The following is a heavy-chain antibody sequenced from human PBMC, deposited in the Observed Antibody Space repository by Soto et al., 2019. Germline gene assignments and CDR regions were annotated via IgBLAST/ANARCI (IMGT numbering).Heavy chain of an antibody. CDR2: IKSKTDGGTT. Sequence: LSLTCAASGFTFSNAWMSWVRQAPGKGLEWVGRIKSKTDGGTTDYAAPVKGRFTISRDDSKNTLYLQMNSLKTEDTAVYYCTTDINSSSSWFDPWGQGTLVTVSS. J-gene: IGHJ5*02. V-gene: IGHV3-15*01. CDR3: TTDINSSSSWFDP. CDR1: GFTFSNAW. D-gene: IGHD6-6*01.